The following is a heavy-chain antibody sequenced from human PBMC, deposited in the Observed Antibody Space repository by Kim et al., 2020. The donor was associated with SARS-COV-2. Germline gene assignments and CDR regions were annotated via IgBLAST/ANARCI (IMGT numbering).Heavy chain of an antibody. CDR2: INPNSGGT. D-gene: IGHD3-10*01. Sequence: ASVKVSCKASGYTFTGYYMHWVRQAPGQGLEWMGWINPNSGGTNYAQKFQGRVTMTRDTSISTAYMELSRLRSDDTAVYYCARDWGRDYYGSGRPYTAYYYYYYMDVWGKGTTVTVSS. CDR1: GYTFTGYY. J-gene: IGHJ6*03. CDR3: ARDWGRDYYGSGRPYTAYYYYYYMDV. V-gene: IGHV1-2*02.